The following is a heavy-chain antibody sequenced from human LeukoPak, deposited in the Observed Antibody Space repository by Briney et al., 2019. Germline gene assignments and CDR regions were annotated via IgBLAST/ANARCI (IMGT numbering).Heavy chain of an antibody. J-gene: IGHJ3*02. D-gene: IGHD2-15*01. Sequence: GGSLRLSCAASGFTFSNYAMHWVRQAPGKGLEWGAIISYDGSNKYYADSVKGRFTISRDNSKNTLYLQMNSLRAEDTAVYYCARDQRYCSGGSCYSAHAFDIWGQGTMVTVSS. CDR3: ARDQRYCSGGSCYSAHAFDI. CDR1: GFTFSNYA. V-gene: IGHV3-30-3*01. CDR2: ISYDGSNK.